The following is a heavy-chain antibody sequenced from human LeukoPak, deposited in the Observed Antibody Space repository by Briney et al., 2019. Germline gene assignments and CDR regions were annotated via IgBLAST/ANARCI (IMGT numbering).Heavy chain of an antibody. V-gene: IGHV1-8*01. Sequence: ASVKVSCKASGYTFTSYDINWVRQATGPGLEWMGWMNPNSGNTGYAQKFRGRVTMTRNTSISTAYMELSSLRSEDTAVYYCARSAPYCSGGSCYRRWFDPWGQGTLVTVSS. CDR1: GYTFTSYD. J-gene: IGHJ5*02. CDR3: ARSAPYCSGGSCYRRWFDP. D-gene: IGHD2-15*01. CDR2: MNPNSGNT.